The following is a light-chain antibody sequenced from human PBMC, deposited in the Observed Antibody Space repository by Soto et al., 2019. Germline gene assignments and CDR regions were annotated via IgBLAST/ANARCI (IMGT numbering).Light chain of an antibody. CDR1: QSINSD. J-gene: IGKJ1*01. V-gene: IGKV3-11*01. Sequence: EIVMTQSPATLSVSPGETTRLSCRASQSINSDVAWYQQKVGQTPRLLIHGASTRATGIAARFSGSGSGTEFTLSISSLEPEDFAVYYCQQRTDRPPWTFGQGTKVESK. CDR3: QQRTDRPPWT. CDR2: GAS.